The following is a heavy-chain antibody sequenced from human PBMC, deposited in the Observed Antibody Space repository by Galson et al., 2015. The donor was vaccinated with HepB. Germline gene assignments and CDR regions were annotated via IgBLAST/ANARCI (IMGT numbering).Heavy chain of an antibody. CDR2: INHSGST. J-gene: IGHJ3*01. Sequence: SETLSLTCAVYGGSFSGYYWSWIRQPPGKGLEWIGEINHSGSTNYNPSLKSRVTISVDTSKNQFSLKLSSVTAADTAVYYCARGRTPRILYKAFGFWGQGTMVTVSS. V-gene: IGHV4-34*01. CDR3: ARGRTPRILYKAFGF. D-gene: IGHD2-8*01. CDR1: GGSFSGYY.